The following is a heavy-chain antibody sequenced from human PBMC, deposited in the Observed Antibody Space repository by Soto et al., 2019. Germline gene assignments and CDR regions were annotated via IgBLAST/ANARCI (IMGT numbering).Heavy chain of an antibody. CDR1: GFTFSSYG. Sequence: SLRLSCAASGFTFSSYGMHWVRQAPGKGLEWVAVIWYDGSNKYYADSVKGRFTISRDNSKNTLYLQMNSLRAEDTAVYYCARDGYCSSTSCYFYFDDWGQGTLVTVSS. V-gene: IGHV3-33*01. CDR2: IWYDGSNK. J-gene: IGHJ4*02. D-gene: IGHD2-2*03. CDR3: ARDGYCSSTSCYFYFDD.